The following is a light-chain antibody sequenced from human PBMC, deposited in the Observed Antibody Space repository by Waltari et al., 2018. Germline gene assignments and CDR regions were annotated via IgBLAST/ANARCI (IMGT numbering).Light chain of an antibody. J-gene: IGKJ1*01. V-gene: IGKV4-1*01. CDR3: QQYYTSPLT. CDR2: WAS. CDR1: QTVLLSSNNKNY. Sequence: DIVMTQSPDSLAVSLGERATINCQSSQTVLLSSNNKNYLAWYQQKPGQPPNLLIYWASTRESGVPDRFSGSGSGTDFTLTINNLQAEDVAVYYCQQYYTSPLTFGRGTKVEIK.